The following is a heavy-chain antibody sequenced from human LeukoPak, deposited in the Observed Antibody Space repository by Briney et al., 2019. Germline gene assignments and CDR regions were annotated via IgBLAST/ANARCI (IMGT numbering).Heavy chain of an antibody. J-gene: IGHJ4*02. V-gene: IGHV3-7*01. CDR2: IKEDGSEK. Sequence: GGSLRLSCAASGFTFSSYWMRWVRQATGKGLEWVANIKEDGSEKNYVDSVKGRFTISRDNAKNSLFLQMNSLRAEDTAVYYCARDVGGGYHDYWGQGTPVTVSS. D-gene: IGHD2-15*01. CDR3: ARDVGGGYHDY. CDR1: GFTFSSYW.